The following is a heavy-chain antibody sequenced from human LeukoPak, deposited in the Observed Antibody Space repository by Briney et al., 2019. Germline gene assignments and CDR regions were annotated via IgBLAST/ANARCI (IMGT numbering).Heavy chain of an antibody. J-gene: IGHJ4*02. Sequence: PGGSLRLSCAASGFTCSSYSMNWVRQAPGKGLEWVSSISSSSSYIYYADSVKGRFTISRDNAKNSLYLQMNSLRAEDTAVYYCATYSSSWYNYWGQGTLVTVSS. CDR3: ATYSSSWYNY. D-gene: IGHD6-13*01. V-gene: IGHV3-21*01. CDR2: ISSSSSYI. CDR1: GFTCSSYS.